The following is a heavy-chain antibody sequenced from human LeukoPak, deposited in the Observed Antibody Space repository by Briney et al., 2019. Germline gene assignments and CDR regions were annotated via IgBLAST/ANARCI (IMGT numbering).Heavy chain of an antibody. V-gene: IGHV4-39*07. D-gene: IGHD3-9*01. CDR2: IYYSGST. CDR3: ARDGEYYDILTGGNVWFDP. CDR1: GGSISSSSYY. Sequence: SETLSLTCTVSGGSISSSSYYWGWIRQPPGKGLEWIGSIYYSGSTYYNPSLKSRVTISVDTSKNQFSLKLSSVTAADTAVYYCARDGEYYDILTGGNVWFDPWGQGTLVTVSS. J-gene: IGHJ5*02.